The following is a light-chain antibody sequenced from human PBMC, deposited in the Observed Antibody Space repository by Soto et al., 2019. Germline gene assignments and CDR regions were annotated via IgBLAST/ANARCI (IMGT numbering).Light chain of an antibody. J-gene: IGKJ5*01. CDR1: QSISSW. V-gene: IGKV1-39*01. CDR2: AAS. Sequence: DIQMTQSPSTLSASVGYRVTITCRASQSISSWLAWYQQKPGKAPKLLIYAASSLHSGLPSRFSGSGSGTAFTLTISSLQPEDFAPYYFQQSYSTPIIFGQRTRLEIK. CDR3: QQSYSTPII.